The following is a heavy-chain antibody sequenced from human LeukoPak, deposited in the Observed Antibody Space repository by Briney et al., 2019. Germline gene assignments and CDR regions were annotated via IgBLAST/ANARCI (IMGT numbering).Heavy chain of an antibody. Sequence: PGGSLRLSCAASGFTFSSYSMNWVRQAPGKGLEWVSSISSNSSYIYYADSVKGRFTISRDNAKNSLYLQMNSLRAEDTAVYYCARELSQIVWGGLDYGGQGTLVSVSS. J-gene: IGHJ4*02. CDR3: ARELSQIVWGGLDY. D-gene: IGHD2-21*01. CDR1: GFTFSSYS. CDR2: ISSNSSYI. V-gene: IGHV3-21*01.